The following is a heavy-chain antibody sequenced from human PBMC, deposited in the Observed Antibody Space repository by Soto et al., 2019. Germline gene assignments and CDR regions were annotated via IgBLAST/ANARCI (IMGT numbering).Heavy chain of an antibody. CDR3: ARESGGATATLDYYYFYMDV. CDR1: GYSFSPYY. Sequence: QVQLVQSGAEVEKPGASVTVSCKASGYSFSPYYLHWVRQAPGQGPEWMGWINPNSGATKYAQKFQGRVTMTRDTSVRTAFMELKWLQSDDTAVYYCARESGGATATLDYYYFYMDVWGRGTTVTVSS. V-gene: IGHV1-2*02. CDR2: INPNSGAT. D-gene: IGHD5-12*01. J-gene: IGHJ6*03.